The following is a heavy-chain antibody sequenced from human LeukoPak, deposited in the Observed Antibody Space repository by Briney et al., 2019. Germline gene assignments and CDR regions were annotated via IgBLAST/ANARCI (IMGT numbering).Heavy chain of an antibody. V-gene: IGHV4-38-2*01. Sequence: PGGSLRLSCAASGFTFSDYYMSWIRQAPGKGLEWIGSIYHSGSTYYNPSLKSRVTISVDTSKNQFSLKLSSVTAADTAVYYCASVVVAAIDYWGQGTLVTVSS. J-gene: IGHJ4*02. CDR3: ASVVVAAIDY. D-gene: IGHD2-15*01. CDR2: IYHSGST. CDR1: GFTFSDYY.